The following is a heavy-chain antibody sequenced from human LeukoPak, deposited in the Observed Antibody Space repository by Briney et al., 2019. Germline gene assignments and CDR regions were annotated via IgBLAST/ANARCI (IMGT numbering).Heavy chain of an antibody. D-gene: IGHD5-24*01. J-gene: IGHJ4*02. V-gene: IGHV3-30*04. CDR3: AKGPPGYNSDY. CDR2: ISYDGSNK. CDR1: GFTFSSYA. Sequence: PGGSLRLSCAASGFTFSSYAMHWVRQAPGKGLEWVAVISYDGSNKYYADSVKGRFTISRDNSKNTLYLQMNSLRAEDTAVYYCAKGPPGYNSDYWGQGTLVTVSS.